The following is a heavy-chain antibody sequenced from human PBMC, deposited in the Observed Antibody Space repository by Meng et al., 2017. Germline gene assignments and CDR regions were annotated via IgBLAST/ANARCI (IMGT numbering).Heavy chain of an antibody. CDR1: GFNFGDYA. D-gene: IGHD3-22*01. J-gene: IGHJ5*02. V-gene: IGHV3-49*03. Sequence: GESLKISCTGSGFNFGDYALSWFRQAPGKGLEWVGFTRSKPYGGTIEYAASLKGRFIISRDDSKSIAYLQMNSLQTEDTAMYYCGRGNYYDSTGHYFGIDPWGHGTLV. CDR2: TRSKPYGGTI. CDR3: GRGNYYDSTGHYFGIDP.